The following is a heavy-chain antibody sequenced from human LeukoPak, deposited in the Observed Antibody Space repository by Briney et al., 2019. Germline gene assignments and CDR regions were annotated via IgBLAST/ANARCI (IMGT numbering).Heavy chain of an antibody. CDR3: ANDTSSTTSIDN. CDR2: LSGSGADT. CDR1: GFTFSSYA. J-gene: IGHJ4*02. D-gene: IGHD1-14*01. Sequence: GGSLRLSCAASGFTFSSYAMSWVRQAPGKGLEWVSSLSGSGADTYYADSVKGRFTISRDNAKNTAYLQMNSLRAEDTALYYCANDTSSTTSIDNWGQGALVTASS. V-gene: IGHV3-23*01.